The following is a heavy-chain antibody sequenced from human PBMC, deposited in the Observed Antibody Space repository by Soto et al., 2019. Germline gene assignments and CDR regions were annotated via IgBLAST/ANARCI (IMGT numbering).Heavy chain of an antibody. Sequence: GGSLRLSCAASGFTFSNAWMNWVRQAPGKGLEWVGRIKSKTDGGTTDYAAPVKGRFTISRDDSKNTLYLQMNSLKTEDTAVYYCTTDRQVVVNLHYYGMDVWGQGTTVTVSS. V-gene: IGHV3-15*07. D-gene: IGHD3-22*01. CDR1: GFTFSNAW. J-gene: IGHJ6*02. CDR3: TTDRQVVVNLHYYGMDV. CDR2: IKSKTDGGTT.